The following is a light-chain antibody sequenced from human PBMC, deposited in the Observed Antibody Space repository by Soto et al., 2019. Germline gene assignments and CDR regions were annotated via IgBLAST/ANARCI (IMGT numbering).Light chain of an antibody. Sequence: QSVLTQPPSVSGAPGQRVTISCTGSSSNIGAPFDVHWYQHFPGAVPKLLIYGNNKRPSWVPDRFSGSKSGSSASLAITGLQAEDEADSYCQSYDGSLSDVVLGGGTK. CDR3: QSYDGSLSDVV. V-gene: IGLV1-40*01. CDR2: GNN. CDR1: SSNIGAPFD. J-gene: IGLJ2*01.